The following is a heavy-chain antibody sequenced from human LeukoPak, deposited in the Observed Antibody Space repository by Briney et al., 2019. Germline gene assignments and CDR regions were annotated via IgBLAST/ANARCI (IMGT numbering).Heavy chain of an antibody. J-gene: IGHJ4*02. D-gene: IGHD3-22*01. V-gene: IGHV1-69*05. CDR1: GYTFTSYG. CDR3: ARDSYSSGYYHLIFDY. Sequence: GASVKVSCKASGYTFTSYGISWVRQAPGQGLEWMGGIIPIFGTANYAQKFQGRVTITTDESTSTAYMELSSLRSEDTAVYHCARDSYSSGYYHLIFDYWGQGTLVTVSS. CDR2: IIPIFGTA.